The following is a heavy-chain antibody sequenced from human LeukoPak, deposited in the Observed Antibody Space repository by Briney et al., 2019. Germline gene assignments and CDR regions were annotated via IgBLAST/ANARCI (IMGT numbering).Heavy chain of an antibody. Sequence: SVKVSCKASGGTFSSYAISWVRQAPGQGLEWMGGIIPIFGTANYAQKFQGRVTITTDESTSTAYMELSSLRSEDTAVYYCARALTMVRGVIRGPYYYMDVWGKGTTVTVSS. J-gene: IGHJ6*03. V-gene: IGHV1-69*05. CDR1: GGTFSSYA. D-gene: IGHD3-10*01. CDR3: ARALTMVRGVIRGPYYYMDV. CDR2: IIPIFGTA.